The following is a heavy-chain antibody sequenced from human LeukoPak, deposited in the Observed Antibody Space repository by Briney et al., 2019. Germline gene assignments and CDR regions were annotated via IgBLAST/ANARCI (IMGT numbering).Heavy chain of an antibody. J-gene: IGHJ4*02. CDR1: GGSISSSSYY. CDR3: ASFLQLWLLYFDY. D-gene: IGHD5-18*01. CDR2: IYYSGGT. V-gene: IGHV4-39*07. Sequence: SETLSLTCTVSGGSISSSSYYWGWIRQPPGKGLEWIGSIYYSGGTYYNPSLKSRVTISVDTSKNQFSLKLSSVTAADTAVYYCASFLQLWLLYFDYWGQGTLVTVSS.